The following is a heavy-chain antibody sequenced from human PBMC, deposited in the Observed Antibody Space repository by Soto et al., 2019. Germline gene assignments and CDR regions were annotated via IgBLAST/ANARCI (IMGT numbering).Heavy chain of an antibody. CDR1: GFTFKTHA. V-gene: IGHV3-23*01. J-gene: IGHJ4*01. Sequence: GSLRLSCAASGFTFKTHAMTWVRQAPGKGLEWISAIRGDGFTYYGDSVKGRFTISRDTSKDTLYLQLTSLRAEDSAVYYCAKVLWGCYWAFDFWGQGTLVTVSS. CDR3: AKVLWGCYWAFDF. D-gene: IGHD1-26*01. CDR2: IRGDGFT.